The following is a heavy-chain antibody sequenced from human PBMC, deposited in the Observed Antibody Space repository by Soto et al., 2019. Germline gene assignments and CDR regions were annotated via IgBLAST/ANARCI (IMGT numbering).Heavy chain of an antibody. Sequence: EVQLVESGGGLVQPGGSLRLSCAASGFTFSTYWMTWVRRPPGKGLEWVANLDQDGSERYYVDSVRGRFTISRDNAKNSLYLQMNSLRAEDTAVYYCMCGGNFFVYWGQGTLVTVSP. V-gene: IGHV3-7*01. CDR1: GFTFSTYW. D-gene: IGHD3-16*01. CDR2: LDQDGSER. CDR3: MCGGNFFVY. J-gene: IGHJ4*02.